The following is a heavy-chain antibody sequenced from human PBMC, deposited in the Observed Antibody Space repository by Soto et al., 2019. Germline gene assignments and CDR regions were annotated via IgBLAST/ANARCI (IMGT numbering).Heavy chain of an antibody. V-gene: IGHV3-30*18. Sequence: QVQLVESGGGVVQPGGSLRLSCAASGFSFDTNDLHWVRQAPGKGLEWVARLSYDGNNRYYADSLKGRFTISRDDLKNTLYLQMNSVRPEDTAFYYCAKGLWVGESVFDSWGQGTLVTVSS. J-gene: IGHJ4*02. D-gene: IGHD3-10*01. CDR3: AKGLWVGESVFDS. CDR2: LSYDGNNR. CDR1: GFSFDTND.